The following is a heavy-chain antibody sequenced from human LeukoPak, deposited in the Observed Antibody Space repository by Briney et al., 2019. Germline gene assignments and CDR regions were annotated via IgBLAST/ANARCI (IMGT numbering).Heavy chain of an antibody. Sequence: PSETLSLTCTVSGGSISSYYWSWIRQPAGKGLEWIGSIYHSGSTYCNPSLKSRVTISVDTSKNQFSLKLSSVTAADTAVYYCARGPRGDYGGDGSYFDYWGQGTLVTVSS. D-gene: IGHD4-23*01. CDR2: IYHSGST. V-gene: IGHV4-4*07. CDR3: ARGPRGDYGGDGSYFDY. J-gene: IGHJ4*02. CDR1: GGSISSYY.